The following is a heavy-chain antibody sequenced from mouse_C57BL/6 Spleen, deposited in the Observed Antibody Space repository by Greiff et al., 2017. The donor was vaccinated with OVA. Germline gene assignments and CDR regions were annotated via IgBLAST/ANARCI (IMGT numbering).Heavy chain of an antibody. Sequence: DVQLQESGPGLVKPSQSLSLTCSVTGYSITSGYYWNWIRQFPGNKLEWMGYISYDGSNNYNPTLKNRISITRDTTKNQSYLKLNTVTTEDTATYYCAQEGLGRGYFDYWGQGTTLTVSS. CDR2: ISYDGSN. CDR3: AQEGLGRGYFDY. J-gene: IGHJ2*01. D-gene: IGHD4-1*01. CDR1: GYSITSGYY. V-gene: IGHV3-6*01.